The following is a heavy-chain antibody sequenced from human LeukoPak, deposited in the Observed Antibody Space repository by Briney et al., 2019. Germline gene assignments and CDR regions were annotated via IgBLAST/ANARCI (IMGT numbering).Heavy chain of an antibody. CDR1: GFTFSFYA. V-gene: IGHV3-23*01. CDR3: AKTPPMTTVTNFFDY. CDR2: IDGRGSPT. D-gene: IGHD4-17*01. J-gene: IGHJ4*02. Sequence: GGSLRLSCAASGFTFSFYAMTWVRQAPGKGLEWVSSIDGRGSPTYYADSVKGRFTISRDNSKNTLYLQMNSLRAEDTAVYCCAKTPPMTTVTNFFDYWGQGTLVTVSS.